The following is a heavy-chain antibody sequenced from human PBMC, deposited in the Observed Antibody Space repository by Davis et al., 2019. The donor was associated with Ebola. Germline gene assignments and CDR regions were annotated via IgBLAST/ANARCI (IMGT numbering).Heavy chain of an antibody. Sequence: ASVKVSCKASGYTFTGCYMHWVRQAPGQGLEWMGWINPNSGGTNYAQRFQGRVTMTRDTSISTAHMELSRLTSDDTAVYYCARVKLPGVWGSFLHWGQGTLVTVSS. D-gene: IGHD3-16*01. V-gene: IGHV1-2*02. CDR2: INPNSGGT. CDR3: ARVKLPGVWGSFLH. CDR1: GYTFTGCY. J-gene: IGHJ4*02.